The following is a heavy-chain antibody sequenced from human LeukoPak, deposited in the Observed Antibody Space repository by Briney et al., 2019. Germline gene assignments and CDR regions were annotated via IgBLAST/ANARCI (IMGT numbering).Heavy chain of an antibody. Sequence: SETLSLTCAVYGGSFSDYYWSWIRQPAGKGLEWIGRIFISGTTNYNPSLNSRVTMSLDTSKNRFSLKLTSVTAVDTAVYYCARERRDGSYGFDYWGQGILLTVSS. CDR3: ARERRDGSYGFDY. D-gene: IGHD3-16*01. CDR1: GGSFSDYY. CDR2: IFISGTT. J-gene: IGHJ4*02. V-gene: IGHV4-4*07.